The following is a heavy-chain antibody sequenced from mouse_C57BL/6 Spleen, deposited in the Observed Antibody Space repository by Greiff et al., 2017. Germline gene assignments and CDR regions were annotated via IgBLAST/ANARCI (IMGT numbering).Heavy chain of an antibody. CDR3: AIMGGAMDY. CDR2: IYPGDGDT. CDR1: GYAFSSSW. V-gene: IGHV1-82*01. Sequence: QVQLQQSGPELVKPGASVKISCKASGYAFSSSWMNWVKQRPGKGLEWIGRIYPGDGDTNYNGKFKGKATLTADKSSSTAYMQLSSLTSEDSAVYFCAIMGGAMDYWGQGTSVTVSS. D-gene: IGHD1-1*02. J-gene: IGHJ4*01.